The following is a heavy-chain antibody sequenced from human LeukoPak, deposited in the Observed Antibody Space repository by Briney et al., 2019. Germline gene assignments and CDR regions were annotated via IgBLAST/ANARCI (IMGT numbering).Heavy chain of an antibody. CDR1: GGSISSYY. Sequence: PSETLSLTCTVSGGSISSYYWSWIRQPAGKGLEWVGRIYTSGSTNYNPSLKGRVTMSVDTSKNQFSLNLTSVTAADTAVYYCARSIEAAGRAFDIWGQGTKVSVSS. CDR3: ARSIEAAGRAFDI. J-gene: IGHJ3*02. D-gene: IGHD6-13*01. CDR2: IYTSGST. V-gene: IGHV4-4*07.